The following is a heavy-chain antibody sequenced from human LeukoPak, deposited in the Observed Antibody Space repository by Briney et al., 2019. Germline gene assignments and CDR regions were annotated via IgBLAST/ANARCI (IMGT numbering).Heavy chain of an antibody. D-gene: IGHD3-22*01. V-gene: IGHV3-23*01. CDR1: GFTFSSYA. CDR3: AKATQYDSSGDYYYVGEYFDY. Sequence: GGSLRLSCAASGFTFSSYAMSWVRQAPGKGLEWVSAISGSGGSTYYADSVKGRFTISRDNSKNTLYLQMNSLRAEDTAVYYCAKATQYDSSGDYYYVGEYFDYWGQGTLVTVSS. CDR2: ISGSGGST. J-gene: IGHJ4*02.